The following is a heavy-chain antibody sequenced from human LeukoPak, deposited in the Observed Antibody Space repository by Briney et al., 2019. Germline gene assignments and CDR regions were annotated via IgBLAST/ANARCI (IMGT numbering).Heavy chain of an antibody. CDR3: ARESGLYGSGSRY. D-gene: IGHD3-10*01. V-gene: IGHV1-2*02. CDR1: GYTFTGYY. J-gene: IGHJ4*02. CDR2: INPNSGGT. Sequence: ASVKVSCKASGYTFTGYYMHWVRQAPGQGLEWMGWINPNSGGTNYAQKFQGRVTMTRNPSISTAYMELSSLRSGDTAVYYCARESGLYGSGSRYWGQGTLVTVSS.